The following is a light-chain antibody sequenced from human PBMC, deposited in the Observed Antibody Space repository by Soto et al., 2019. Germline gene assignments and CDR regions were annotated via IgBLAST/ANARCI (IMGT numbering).Light chain of an antibody. Sequence: EMVLTQSPGTLSLSPGERATLSCRASQSVASNYLAWYQQKPGQAPRLLIYHSSSRATGIPDRFSGSGSGTDFTLTISRLEPEDFAVYYCQKYDSSPLTVGPGTKVEIK. V-gene: IGKV3-20*01. CDR1: QSVASNY. CDR2: HSS. CDR3: QKYDSSPLT. J-gene: IGKJ3*01.